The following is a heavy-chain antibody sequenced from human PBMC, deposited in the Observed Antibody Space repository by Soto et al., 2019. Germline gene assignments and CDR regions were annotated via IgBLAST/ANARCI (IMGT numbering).Heavy chain of an antibody. D-gene: IGHD6-6*01. J-gene: IGHJ4*02. CDR2: ISDYNGNT. CDR1: GYTFTSYG. Sequence: QVQLVQSGAEVKKPGASVKGSCKASGYTFTSYGISWVRQAPGQGREGMGWISDYNGNTNYAQKLQGRVTMTTDTPTSTDYMELRSLRSDDTAVYYCARGVAARRMLDCWGQGTLVTVSS. V-gene: IGHV1-18*01. CDR3: ARGVAARRMLDC.